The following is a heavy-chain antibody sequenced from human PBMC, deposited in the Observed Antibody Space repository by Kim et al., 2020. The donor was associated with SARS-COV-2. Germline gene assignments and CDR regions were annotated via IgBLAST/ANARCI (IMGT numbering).Heavy chain of an antibody. CDR3: ASSRIQLWNYYFDY. D-gene: IGHD5-18*01. CDR2: INHSGST. Sequence: SETLSLTCAVYGGSFSGYYWSWIRQPPGKGLEWIGEINHSGSTNYNPSLKSRVTISVDTSKNQFSLKLSSVTAAETAVYYCASSRIQLWNYYFDYWGQGTLVTVSS. CDR1: GGSFSGYY. J-gene: IGHJ4*02. V-gene: IGHV4-34*01.